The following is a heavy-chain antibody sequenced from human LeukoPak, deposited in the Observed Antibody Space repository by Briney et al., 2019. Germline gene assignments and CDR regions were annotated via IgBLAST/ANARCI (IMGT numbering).Heavy chain of an antibody. V-gene: IGHV1-2*02. D-gene: IGHD4-17*01. J-gene: IGHJ4*02. Sequence: ASVKVSCKASGYTFTDYLIHWVRQAPGQGLEWVGWINPNSGGTNYAQKFQGRVTMTRDTSISTAYMELSRLRSDDTAVYYCRTDRYGDYGDYIDYWGQGTLVTVSS. CDR1: GYTFTDYL. CDR3: RTDRYGDYGDYIDY. CDR2: INPNSGGT.